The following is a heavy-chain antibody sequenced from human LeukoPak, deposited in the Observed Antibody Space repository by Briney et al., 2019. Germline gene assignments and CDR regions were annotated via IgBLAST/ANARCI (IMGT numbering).Heavy chain of an antibody. CDR3: ARVSGWYEAWDYFDY. D-gene: IGHD6-19*01. Sequence: GASVKVSCQASGYTFTGYYMHWVRQAPGQGLAWMGWINPNSGGTNYAQKFQGWVTMTRDTSISTAYMELSRLRSDDTGVYYCARVSGWYEAWDYFDYWGQGTLVTVSS. J-gene: IGHJ4*02. CDR1: GYTFTGYY. V-gene: IGHV1-2*04. CDR2: INPNSGGT.